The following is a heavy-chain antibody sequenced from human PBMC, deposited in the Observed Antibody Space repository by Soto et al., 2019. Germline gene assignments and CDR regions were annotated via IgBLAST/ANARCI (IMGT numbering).Heavy chain of an antibody. V-gene: IGHV3-30*18. D-gene: IGHD6-13*01. Sequence: QVLLVESGGGVVQPGRSVRLSCAASGFTFSSYGMHWVRQAPGKGLEWVAIISYDGSNEYSADSVKGRFTISRDNSKNTLYLQMNNLRAEDTAVYYCAKDLTALAAAGAPIDYWGQGTLVTVSS. CDR2: ISYDGSNE. CDR1: GFTFSSYG. CDR3: AKDLTALAAAGAPIDY. J-gene: IGHJ4*02.